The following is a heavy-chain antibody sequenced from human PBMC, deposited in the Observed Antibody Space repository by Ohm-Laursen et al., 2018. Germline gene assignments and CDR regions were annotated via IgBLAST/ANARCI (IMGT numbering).Heavy chain of an antibody. J-gene: IGHJ5*02. Sequence: GTLSLTCTVSGGSISSDYWSWIRQPPGKGLEWIGYIYYSGSTNYSPSLKSRVTISVDTSKNQFSLKVSSVTAADTAVYYCARHKRLDPWGQGTLVTVSS. V-gene: IGHV4-59*08. CDR2: IYYSGST. CDR1: GGSISSDY. CDR3: ARHKRLDP.